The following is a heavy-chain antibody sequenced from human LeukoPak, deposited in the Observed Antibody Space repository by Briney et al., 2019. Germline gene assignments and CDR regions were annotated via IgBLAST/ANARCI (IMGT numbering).Heavy chain of an antibody. V-gene: IGHV3-53*01. CDR1: GFTVSSNY. Sequence: GGSLRLSCAASGFTVSSNYMSWVRQAPGKGLEWVSVIYSGGSTYYADSVKGRFTISRDNSKNTLYLQMNSLRAEDTAVYYCARAPERQTYYYDSSGYYFDYWGQGALVTVSS. CDR3: ARAPERQTYYYDSSGYYFDY. J-gene: IGHJ4*02. D-gene: IGHD3-22*01. CDR2: IYSGGST.